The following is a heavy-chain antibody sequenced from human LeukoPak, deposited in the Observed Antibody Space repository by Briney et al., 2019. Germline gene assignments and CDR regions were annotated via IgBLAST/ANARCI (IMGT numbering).Heavy chain of an antibody. J-gene: IGHJ4*02. Sequence: GGSLRLSCAASGFTFSSYAMNWVRQAPGKGLEWVSFISGSGGSTYHVDSVKGRFTIPRDNSKNTLYLQMNSLRAEDTAVYYCAKTPYVDIRMVTFDYWGQGALVTVSS. V-gene: IGHV3-23*01. CDR3: AKTPYVDIRMVTFDY. CDR1: GFTFSSYA. CDR2: ISGSGGST. D-gene: IGHD5-18*01.